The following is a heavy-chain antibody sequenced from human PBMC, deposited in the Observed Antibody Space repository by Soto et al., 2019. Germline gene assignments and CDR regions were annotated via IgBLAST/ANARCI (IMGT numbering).Heavy chain of an antibody. CDR3: ARDRFLEWLYNWFDP. J-gene: IGHJ5*02. Sequence: GGSLRLSCAASGFTFSSYWMHWVRQAPGKGLVWVSRINSDGSSTSYADSVKGRFTISRDNAKNTLYLQMNSLRAEDTAVYYCARDRFLEWLYNWFDPWGQGTLVTVSS. V-gene: IGHV3-74*01. CDR2: INSDGSST. CDR1: GFTFSSYW. D-gene: IGHD3-3*01.